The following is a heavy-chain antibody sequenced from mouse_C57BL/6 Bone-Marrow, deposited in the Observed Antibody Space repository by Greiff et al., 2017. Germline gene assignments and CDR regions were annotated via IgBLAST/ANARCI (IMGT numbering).Heavy chain of an antibody. Sequence: VQLQQSGTVLARPGASVKMSCKTSGYTFTSYWMHWVKQRPGQGLEWIGAIYPGNSDTSYNQKFKGKAKLTAVTSASTAYMELSSLTNEDSAVYYGTRYSYGSSYYYAMDYWGQGTSVTVSS. CDR2: IYPGNSDT. J-gene: IGHJ4*01. V-gene: IGHV1-5*01. CDR3: TRYSYGSSYYYAMDY. CDR1: GYTFTSYW. D-gene: IGHD1-1*01.